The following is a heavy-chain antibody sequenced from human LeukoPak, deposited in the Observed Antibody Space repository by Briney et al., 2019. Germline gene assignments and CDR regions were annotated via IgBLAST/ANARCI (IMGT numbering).Heavy chain of an antibody. V-gene: IGHV1-2*02. CDR3: ARGGRWLQVQIPGY. CDR2: INPNSGGT. CDR1: GYTFTGYY. J-gene: IGHJ4*02. D-gene: IGHD5-24*01. Sequence: ASVKVSFKASGYTFTGYYMHWLRQAPSQGLEWMGWINPNSGGTNYAQKFQGRVTMTRDTSISTAYMELSRLGSDDTAVYYCARGGRWLQVQIPGYWGQGTLVTVSS.